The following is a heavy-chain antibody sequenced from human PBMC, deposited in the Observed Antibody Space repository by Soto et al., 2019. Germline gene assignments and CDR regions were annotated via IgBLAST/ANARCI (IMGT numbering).Heavy chain of an antibody. D-gene: IGHD2-15*01. CDR3: ARVGCSGGSCYLDY. V-gene: IGHV1-2*04. J-gene: IGHJ4*02. CDR1: GGTLSSYT. CDR2: VNPNSGGT. Sequence: ASVKVSCKASGGTLSSYTFSWVRQAPGQGLEWMGRVNPNSGGTNYAQKFQGWVTIARDTSISTAYMELSRLRSDDTAVYYCARVGCSGGSCYLDYWGQGTLVTVSS.